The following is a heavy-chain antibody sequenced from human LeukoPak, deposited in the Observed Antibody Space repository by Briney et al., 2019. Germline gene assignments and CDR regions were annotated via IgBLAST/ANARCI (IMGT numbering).Heavy chain of an antibody. J-gene: IGHJ3*02. CDR3: ARGYWGKGAFDI. D-gene: IGHD7-27*01. CDR2: ISGSGGST. CDR1: GFTFSSYA. V-gene: IGHV3-23*01. Sequence: PGGSLRLSCAASGFTFSSYAMSWVRQAPGKGLEWVSAISGSGGSTYYADSVKGRFAISRDNSKNTLYLQMNSLRAEDTAVYYCARGYWGKGAFDIWGQGTMVTVSS.